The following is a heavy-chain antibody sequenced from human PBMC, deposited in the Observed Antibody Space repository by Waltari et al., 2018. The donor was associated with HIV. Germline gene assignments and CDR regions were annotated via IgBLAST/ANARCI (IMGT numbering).Heavy chain of an antibody. V-gene: IGHV1-8*01. D-gene: IGHD4-17*01. Sequence: QVHLVQSGAEVKKPGASLKVSCKASGSSITRCYINWVRQAPGKGFEWMGGRNPNNGNTGYAQKFQGRVTMTRNAFISTAYLELSSLRSEDTAVYYCARDFGGTSGPGEYWGQGTLVTVSS. CDR2: RNPNNGNT. J-gene: IGHJ4*02. CDR1: GSSITRCY. CDR3: ARDFGGTSGPGEY.